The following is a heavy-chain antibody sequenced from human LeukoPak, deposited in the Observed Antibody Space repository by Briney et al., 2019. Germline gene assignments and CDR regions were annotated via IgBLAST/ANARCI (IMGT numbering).Heavy chain of an antibody. Sequence: SETLSLTCAVYGGTFSGYYWTWIRQPPGKGLEWIGEINHSGSTTYNPSLKSRVTISVDTSKNQFSLKLSSVTAADTAVYYCASEYDYYDMDVWGQGTTVTVSS. CDR1: GGTFSGYY. CDR2: INHSGST. J-gene: IGHJ6*02. D-gene: IGHD6-6*01. V-gene: IGHV4-34*01. CDR3: ASEYDYYDMDV.